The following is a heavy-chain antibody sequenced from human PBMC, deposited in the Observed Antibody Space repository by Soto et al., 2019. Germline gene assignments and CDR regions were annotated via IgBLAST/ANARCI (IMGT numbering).Heavy chain of an antibody. J-gene: IGHJ2*01. CDR2: IYHSVST. V-gene: IGHV4-4*02. CDR1: SGAISSSNW. D-gene: IGHD4-17*01. Sequence: QVQLQESGPGLVKPAGTLSLTCAVSSGAISSSNWWSCVRQPPGKGLEWIGEIYHSVSTNYNPSLKSRVTISVDKSKTQFSLQLSSVTAADTAVYYCASCSTLTSYGVWYFDLWGRGTRVSGS. CDR3: ASCSTLTSYGVWYFDL.